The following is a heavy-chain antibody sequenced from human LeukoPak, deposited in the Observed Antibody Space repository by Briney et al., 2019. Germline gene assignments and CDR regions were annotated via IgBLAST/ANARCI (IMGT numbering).Heavy chain of an antibody. CDR3: AKDDWSNSPGFFDW. J-gene: IGHJ4*02. Sequence: GGSLRLSCAASGFTFSSYAMSWVRQAPGKGLEWVSAISGSGGSTYYADSVRGRFTISRDSSKNTLYLQMNSLRAEDTAVYYCAKDDWSNSPGFFDWWGQGTLVTVSS. V-gene: IGHV3-23*01. D-gene: IGHD2-21*01. CDR1: GFTFSSYA. CDR2: ISGSGGST.